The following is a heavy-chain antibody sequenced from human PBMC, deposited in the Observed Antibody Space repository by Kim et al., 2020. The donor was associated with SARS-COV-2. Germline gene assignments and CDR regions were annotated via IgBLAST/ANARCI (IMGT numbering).Heavy chain of an antibody. Sequence: GGSLRLSCAASGFTFSNYPMHWVRQATGQGLEWVSAIGTAGDTYYPGSVKGRFTISRQNGDNSLYLQMNSPRAGDTAVYYCARQCAGDCFGAFDIWGQGT. CDR2: IGTAGDT. J-gene: IGHJ3*02. V-gene: IGHV3-13*04. D-gene: IGHD2-21*02. CDR3: ARQCAGDCFGAFDI. CDR1: GFTFSNYP.